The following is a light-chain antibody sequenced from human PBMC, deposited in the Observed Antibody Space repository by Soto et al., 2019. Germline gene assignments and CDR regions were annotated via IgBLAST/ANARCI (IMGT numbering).Light chain of an antibody. CDR1: HNIERW. CDR3: QQFAISTT. V-gene: IGKV1-5*01. Sequence: IQMTQSPSTLSASVGDRGSITFRASHNIERWMAWYQQKPGKAPSLLIFDASTLHSGVPSRFSGSGSGTDFTLTISSLQPDDFATYYCQQFAISTTFGQGTKVDIK. CDR2: DAS. J-gene: IGKJ1*01.